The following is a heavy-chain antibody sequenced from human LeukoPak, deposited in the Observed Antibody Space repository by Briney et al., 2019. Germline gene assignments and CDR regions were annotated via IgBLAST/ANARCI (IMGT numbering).Heavy chain of an antibody. CDR2: ISGSGGST. D-gene: IGHD2-21*02. Sequence: PGGSLRLSCVGSGFTSIAYAMSWVRQAPGKGLEWVSAISGSGGSTYYADSVKGRFTISRDNSKNTLYLQMNSLRAEDTAVYYCAKDALAYCGGDCYSDYWGQGTLVTVSS. J-gene: IGHJ4*02. CDR3: AKDALAYCGGDCYSDY. CDR1: GFTSIAYA. V-gene: IGHV3-23*01.